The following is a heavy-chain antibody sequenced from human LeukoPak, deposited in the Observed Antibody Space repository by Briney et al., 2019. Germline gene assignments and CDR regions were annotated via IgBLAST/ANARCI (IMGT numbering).Heavy chain of an antibody. CDR3: ARGTHIVVVPAAIVYFDY. D-gene: IGHD2-2*02. CDR2: INPNSGGT. CDR1: GYTFTGYY. J-gene: IGHJ4*02. Sequence: ASVKVSCKASGYTFTGYYMHWVRQAPGQGLEWMGWINPNSGGTNYAQKFQGRVTMTRDTSISTAYMELSRLRSDGTAVYYCARGTHIVVVPAAIVYFDYWGQGTLVTVSS. V-gene: IGHV1-2*02.